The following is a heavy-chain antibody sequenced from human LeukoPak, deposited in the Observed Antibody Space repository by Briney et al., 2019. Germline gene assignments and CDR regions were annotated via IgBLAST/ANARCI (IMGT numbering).Heavy chain of an antibody. J-gene: IGHJ4*02. V-gene: IGHV3-20*04. Sequence: GGSLRLSCAASGFTFEDHPMSWVRQAPGKGLEWVSSVNWNGGSTDYAESVKGRFDISRDNAKKSLYLQMTNLRAEDTAFYYCARVNEFWTGRNNFGEWGQGTLVTVAS. CDR3: ARVNEFWTGRNNFGE. CDR2: VNWNGGST. D-gene: IGHD3/OR15-3a*01. CDR1: GFTFEDHP.